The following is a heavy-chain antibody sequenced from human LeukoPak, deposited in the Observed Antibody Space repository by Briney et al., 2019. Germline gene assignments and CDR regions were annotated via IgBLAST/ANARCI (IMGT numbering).Heavy chain of an antibody. D-gene: IGHD4-17*01. CDR1: GFTFSDYY. V-gene: IGHV3-11*04. CDR3: ARGGDLYYFDY. Sequence: PGGSLRLSCAVSGFTFSDYYMSWIRQTPGKGLEWVSYISGSGSTIYYADSVKGRFSVSRDNAKNSVYVQLNSLRDEDTAVYYCARGGDLYYFDYWGQGTLVTVSS. J-gene: IGHJ4*02. CDR2: ISGSGSTI.